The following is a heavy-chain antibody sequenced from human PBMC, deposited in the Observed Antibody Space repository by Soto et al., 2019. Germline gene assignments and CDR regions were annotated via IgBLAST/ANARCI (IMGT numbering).Heavy chain of an antibody. CDR3: VRHSFAYCTNGVCDLDY. D-gene: IGHD2-8*01. J-gene: IGHJ4*02. CDR1: DGSISSTSYF. CDR2: ISYTGST. V-gene: IGHV4-39*01. Sequence: SETLSLTCTVSDGSISSTSYFWGWIRQPPGEGLEWIGSISYTGSTYYNPSLKSRVTISVDTSKNQFSLKLSSVTAADTALYYCVRHSFAYCTNGVCDLDYWGQGTLVTVSS.